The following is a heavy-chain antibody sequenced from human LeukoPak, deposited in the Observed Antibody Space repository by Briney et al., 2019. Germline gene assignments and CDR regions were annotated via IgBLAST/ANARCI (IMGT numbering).Heavy chain of an antibody. Sequence: GSLIDSCAHSGFTFSTYWMHSGCHGLGEGVGWVSRIKSDGSTNDADSVKGRFTISRDNANNTLSLQMNSLRPEDTGVYYCARAPSEIGGYYPEYFRHWGQGTLVTVSS. J-gene: IGHJ1*01. CDR2: IKSDGST. CDR3: ARAPSEIGGYYPEYFRH. D-gene: IGHD3-22*01. V-gene: IGHV3-74*01. CDR1: GFTFSTYW.